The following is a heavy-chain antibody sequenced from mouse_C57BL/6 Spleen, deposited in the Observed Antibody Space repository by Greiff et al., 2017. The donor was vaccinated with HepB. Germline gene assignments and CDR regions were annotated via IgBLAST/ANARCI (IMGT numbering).Heavy chain of an antibody. CDR3: AVYYDYDGEYAMDY. CDR1: GYSITSGYY. D-gene: IGHD2-4*01. CDR2: ISYDGSN. J-gene: IGHJ4*01. Sequence: EVKLQESGPGLVKPSQSLSLTCSVTGYSITSGYYWNWIRQFPGNKLEWMGYISYDGSNNYNPSLKNRISITRDTSKNQFFLKLNSVTTEDTATYYCAVYYDYDGEYAMDYWGQGTSVTVSS. V-gene: IGHV3-6*01.